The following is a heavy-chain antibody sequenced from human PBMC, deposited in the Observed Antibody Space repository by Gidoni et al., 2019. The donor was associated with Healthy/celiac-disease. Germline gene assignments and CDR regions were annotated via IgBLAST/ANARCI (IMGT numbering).Heavy chain of an antibody. CDR3: ATLTQDTAMVPYYFDY. Sequence: QVQLVQSGAEVKKPGASVKVSCKVSGYTLTELSMHGVRQAPGKGLEWMGGFDPEDGETIYAQKFQGRVTMTEDTSTDTAYMELSSLRSEDTAVYYCATLTQDTAMVPYYFDYWGQGTLVTVSS. CDR1: GYTLTELS. V-gene: IGHV1-24*01. D-gene: IGHD5-18*01. CDR2: FDPEDGET. J-gene: IGHJ4*02.